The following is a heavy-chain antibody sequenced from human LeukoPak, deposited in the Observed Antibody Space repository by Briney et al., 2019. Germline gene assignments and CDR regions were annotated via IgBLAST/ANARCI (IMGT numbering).Heavy chain of an antibody. J-gene: IGHJ3*02. V-gene: IGHV3-23*01. CDR3: AKGTLYDFWSGYQLGFFDI. CDR1: GFTFSSYA. CDR2: ISGSGGST. Sequence: PGGSLRLSCAASGFTFSSYAMSWVRQAPGKGLEWVSAISGSGGSTYYADSVKGRFTISRDNSKNTLYLQMNSLRAEDTAVYYCAKGTLYDFWSGYQLGFFDIWGQGTMVTVSS. D-gene: IGHD3-3*01.